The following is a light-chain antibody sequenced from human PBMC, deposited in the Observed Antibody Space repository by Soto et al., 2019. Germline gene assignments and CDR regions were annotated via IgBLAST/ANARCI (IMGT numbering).Light chain of an antibody. CDR2: GAS. CDR3: LQDYNYPFT. CDR1: QDIRKD. V-gene: IGKV1-6*01. Sequence: AIQMTQSPSSLSASVGDRVTITCRASQDIRKDLAWYQQKPGKAPQILIYGASTLQTGVASRFSGSGSATDFTLTISSLQPEDSAAYDCLQDYNYPFTFGQGTKLDIK. J-gene: IGKJ2*01.